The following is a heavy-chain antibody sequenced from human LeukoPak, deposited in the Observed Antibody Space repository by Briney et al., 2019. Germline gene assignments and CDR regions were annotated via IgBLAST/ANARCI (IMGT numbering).Heavy chain of an antibody. D-gene: IGHD2-15*01. V-gene: IGHV4-59*08. J-gene: IGHJ5*02. CDR3: ARQVVAATGNWFDP. Sequence: SETLSLTCTVSGGSISSYYWSWIRQPPGKGLEWIGYISYSGSTNYNPSLESRVTISVDTSKNQFSLKLSSVTAADTAVYYCARQVVAATGNWFDPWGQGTLVTVSS. CDR1: GGSISSYY. CDR2: ISYSGST.